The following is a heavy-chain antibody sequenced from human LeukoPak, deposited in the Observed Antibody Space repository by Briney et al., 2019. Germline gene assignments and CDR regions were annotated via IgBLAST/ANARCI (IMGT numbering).Heavy chain of an antibody. V-gene: IGHV3-74*01. J-gene: IGHJ4*02. CDR2: INGDGSIT. CDR1: GFSFSRYW. CDR3: ARDLSGAWDF. D-gene: IGHD1-26*01. Sequence: GGSLRLSCADSGFSFSRYWMHWVRQVPGKGLVWVSRINGDGSITNYADSVKGRFTISRDNAKRTLYLQMHSLRAEDTAMYYCARDLSGAWDFWGQGTLVTVSS.